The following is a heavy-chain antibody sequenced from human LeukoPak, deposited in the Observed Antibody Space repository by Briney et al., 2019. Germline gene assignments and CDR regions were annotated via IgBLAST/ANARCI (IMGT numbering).Heavy chain of an antibody. CDR1: GGSISSYY. CDR2: IYTSGST. CDR3: ARAGVVVVPAATPGARFTGAFDI. V-gene: IGHV4-4*07. J-gene: IGHJ3*02. D-gene: IGHD2-2*01. Sequence: SETLSLTCTVSGGSISSYYWSWIRQPAGKGLEWIGRIYTSGSTNYNPSLKSRVTMSVDTSKNQFSLKLSSVTAADTAVYYCARAGVVVVPAATPGARFTGAFDIWGQGTMVTVSS.